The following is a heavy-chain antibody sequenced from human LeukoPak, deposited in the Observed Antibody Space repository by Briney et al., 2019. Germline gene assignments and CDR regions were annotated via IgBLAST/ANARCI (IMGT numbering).Heavy chain of an antibody. Sequence: PGGSLRLSCAASGFTFSTYWMHWARQVPGKGLVWVAVIWYDGSNKYYADSVKGRFTISRDNSKDTLYLQMNSLRAEDTAVYYCVMTTVTGIDYWGQGTLVTVSS. CDR3: VMTTVTGIDY. CDR2: IWYDGSNK. V-gene: IGHV3-33*08. CDR1: GFTFSTYW. D-gene: IGHD4-17*01. J-gene: IGHJ4*02.